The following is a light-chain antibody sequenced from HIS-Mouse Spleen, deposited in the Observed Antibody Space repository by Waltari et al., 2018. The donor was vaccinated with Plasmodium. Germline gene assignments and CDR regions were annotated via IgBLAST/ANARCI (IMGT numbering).Light chain of an antibody. V-gene: IGLV2-11*01. CDR1: SSDVGGYNY. CDR3: CSYAGSYTLGV. Sequence: QSALTQPRSVSGSPGQSVTISCTGTSSDVGGYNYVSWYQQHPGKAPKLMIYDVSKRPSWVPERFSGSKSANTASLTISGLQAEDEADYYCCSYAGSYTLGVFGGGTKLTVL. J-gene: IGLJ3*02. CDR2: DVS.